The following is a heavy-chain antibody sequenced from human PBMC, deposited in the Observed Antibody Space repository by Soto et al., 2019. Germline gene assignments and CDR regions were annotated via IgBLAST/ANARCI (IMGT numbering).Heavy chain of an antibody. CDR1: GYNFDTYW. D-gene: IGHD1-26*01. J-gene: IGHJ5*02. CDR2: IYGGDSDT. Sequence: ESLKISWNGSGYNFDTYWIGWVRQMPGKGLEWIVIIYGGDSDTRYNPSFQGKVTMSADKSLSTAYLQWSSLKASDTAIYFCARWAYADAKFDXWCQVTRVTVSX. V-gene: IGHV5-51*01. CDR3: ARWAYADAKFDX.